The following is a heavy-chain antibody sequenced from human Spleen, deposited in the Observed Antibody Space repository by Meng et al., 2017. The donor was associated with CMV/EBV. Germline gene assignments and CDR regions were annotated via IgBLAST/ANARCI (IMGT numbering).Heavy chain of an antibody. CDR3: ARDPFRKETRGGYYYYGMDV. CDR1: GLTFDDYG. V-gene: IGHV3-20*04. CDR2: NGWNGGTT. Sequence: GGSLRLSCAASGLTFDDYGMSWVRQGPGKGLEWVSVNGWNGGTTGYADSVKGRFTMSGDNAKNSLHLQMNSLRAEDTAVYYCARDPFRKETRGGYYYYGMDVWGQGTTVTVSS. J-gene: IGHJ6*02. D-gene: IGHD2-15*01.